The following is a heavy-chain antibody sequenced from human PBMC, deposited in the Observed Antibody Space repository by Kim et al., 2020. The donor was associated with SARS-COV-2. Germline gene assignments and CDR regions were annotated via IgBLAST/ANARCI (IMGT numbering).Heavy chain of an antibody. V-gene: IGHV3-49*03. Sequence: GGSLRLSCTASGFTFGDYAMSWFRQAPGKGLEWVGFIRSKAYGGTTEYAASVKGRFTISRDDSKSIAYLQMNSLKTEDTAVYYCTTRVGATFGFFWFDPWGQGTLVTVSS. CDR2: IRSKAYGGTT. J-gene: IGHJ5*02. D-gene: IGHD1-26*01. CDR3: TTRVGATFGFFWFDP. CDR1: GFTFGDYA.